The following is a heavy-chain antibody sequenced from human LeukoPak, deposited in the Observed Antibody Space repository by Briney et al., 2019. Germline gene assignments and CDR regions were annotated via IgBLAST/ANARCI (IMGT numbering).Heavy chain of an antibody. CDR2: IYYSGST. CDR3: AREGVAAAGAFDN. V-gene: IGHV4-59*01. D-gene: IGHD6-13*01. J-gene: IGHJ4*02. CDR1: GGSISSYY. Sequence: SETLSLTCTVSGGSISSYYRSWIRQPPGKGLEWIGYIYYSGSTNYNPSLKSRVTISVDTSKNQFSLKLTSVTVADTAVYFCAREGVAAAGAFDNWGQGTLVTVSA.